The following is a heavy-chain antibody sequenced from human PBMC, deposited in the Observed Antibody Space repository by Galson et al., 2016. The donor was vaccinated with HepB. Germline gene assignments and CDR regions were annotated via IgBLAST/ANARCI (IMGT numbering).Heavy chain of an antibody. V-gene: IGHV3-33*07. J-gene: IGHJ4*02. CDR2: IWYDGSNN. CDR1: GFTFSRSG. D-gene: IGHD3-10*01. Sequence: SLRLSCAASGFTFSRSGMYWVRQAPGTGLEWVAVIWYDGSNNYNADSVKGRFTISRDNSKNTLNLEMNNLRAEDTAVYYCAKYSGWGTRNFDYWGQGTLVTVSS. CDR3: AKYSGWGTRNFDY.